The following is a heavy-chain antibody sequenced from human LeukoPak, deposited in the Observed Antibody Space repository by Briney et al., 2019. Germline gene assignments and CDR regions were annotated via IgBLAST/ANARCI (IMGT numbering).Heavy chain of an antibody. Sequence: PGVSLRLSCAASGFTFSNYAMTWVRQAAGKGLEWVSAISGTGGATYFADSVQGRFTLSRDNSKNTMSMQMNSLRAEDTAVYYCARGAYSSGWYEFCNYWGQRTLVTVPS. CDR2: ISGTGGAT. CDR1: GFTFSNYA. V-gene: IGHV3-23*01. J-gene: IGHJ4*02. CDR3: ARGAYSSGWYEFCNY. D-gene: IGHD6-19*01.